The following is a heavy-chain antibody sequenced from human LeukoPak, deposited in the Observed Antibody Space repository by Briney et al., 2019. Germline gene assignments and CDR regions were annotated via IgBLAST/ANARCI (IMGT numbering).Heavy chain of an antibody. V-gene: IGHV1-18*01. CDR3: ARDGAIYSDGSGYPYFDY. Sequence: ASVKVSCKASGYTFTSYGISWVRQAPGQGLEWLGWISAYNGNTNYAQKLQGRGTMTTDTSTSTAYMVLMSLRSDDTAVYYCARDGAIYSDGSGYPYFDYWGQGTLVTVSS. CDR2: ISAYNGNT. J-gene: IGHJ4*02. D-gene: IGHD3-22*01. CDR1: GYTFTSYG.